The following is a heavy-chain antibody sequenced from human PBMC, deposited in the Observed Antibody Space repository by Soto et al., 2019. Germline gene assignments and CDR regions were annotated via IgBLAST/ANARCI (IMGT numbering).Heavy chain of an antibody. J-gene: IGHJ6*03. Sequence: SETVSLTCTVSGGSISSFYWSWIRQPPGTGLEWIGYIHYSGSTNYNPSLKSRVTISVDTSKNQFSLNLSSVTAADTAVYYCARNRWDTYYYYYFMDVWGKGTTVTV. D-gene: IGHD1-26*01. CDR3: ARNRWDTYYYYYFMDV. CDR1: GGSISSFY. V-gene: IGHV4-59*01. CDR2: IHYSGST.